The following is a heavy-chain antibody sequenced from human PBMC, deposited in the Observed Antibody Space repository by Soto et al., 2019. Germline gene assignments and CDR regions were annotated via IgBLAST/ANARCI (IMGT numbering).Heavy chain of an antibody. V-gene: IGHV3-48*03. J-gene: IGHJ4*02. D-gene: IGHD3-22*01. CDR3: ARGPPRSGYFLGYFDY. CDR1: GFTFSSYE. CDR2: ISSSGSTI. Sequence: GGSLRLSCAASGFTFSSYEMNWVRQAPGKGLEWASYISSSGSTIYYADSVKGRFTISRDNAKNSLYLQMNSLRAEDTAVYYCARGPPRSGYFLGYFDYWGQGTLVTVSS.